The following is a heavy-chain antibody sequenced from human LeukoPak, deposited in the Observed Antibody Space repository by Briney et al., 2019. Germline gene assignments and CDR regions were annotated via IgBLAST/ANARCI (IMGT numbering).Heavy chain of an antibody. CDR3: ARESSIAAAGNDYFDY. D-gene: IGHD6-13*01. Sequence: PGRSLRLSCAASGFTFSSYAMHWVRQAPGKGLEWVAVISYDGGNKYYADSVKGRFTISRDNSKNTLYLQMNSLRAEDTAVYYCARESSIAAAGNDYFDYWGQGTLVTVSS. J-gene: IGHJ4*02. CDR1: GFTFSSYA. V-gene: IGHV3-30*04. CDR2: ISYDGGNK.